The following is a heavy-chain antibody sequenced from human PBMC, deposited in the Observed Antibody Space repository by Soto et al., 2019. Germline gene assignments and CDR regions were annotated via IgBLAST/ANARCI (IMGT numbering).Heavy chain of an antibody. CDR1: GGSISSYY. J-gene: IGHJ6*02. V-gene: IGHV4-4*07. CDR2: IYTSGST. D-gene: IGHD3-22*01. CDR3: ARDPMYYYDSSGYYSDYCYYGMDV. Sequence: SETLSLTCTVSGGSISSYYWSWIRQPAGKGLEWIGRIYTSGSTNYNPSLKSRVTMSVDTSKNQFSLKLSSVTAADTAVYYCARDPMYYYDSSGYYSDYCYYGMDVWGQGTTVTVSS.